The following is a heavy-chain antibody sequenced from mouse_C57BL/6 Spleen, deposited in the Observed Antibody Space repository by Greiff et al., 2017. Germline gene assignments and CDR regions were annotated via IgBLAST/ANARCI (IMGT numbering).Heavy chain of an antibody. CDR1: GYTFTSYW. CDR2: IDPSDSYT. D-gene: IGHD1-2*01. Sequence: QVQLKQPGAELVRPGTSVKLSCKASGYTFTSYWMHWVKQRPGQGLEWIGVIDPSDSYTNYNQKFKGKATLTVDTSSSTAYMQLSSLTSEDSAVYYCARGFTITTSYYFDYWGQGTTLTVSS. V-gene: IGHV1-59*01. CDR3: ARGFTITTSYYFDY. J-gene: IGHJ2*01.